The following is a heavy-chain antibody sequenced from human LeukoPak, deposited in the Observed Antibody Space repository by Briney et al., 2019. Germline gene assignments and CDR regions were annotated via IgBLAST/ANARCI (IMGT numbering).Heavy chain of an antibody. CDR3: ARVGDASSYHYYLDD. CDR2: LSHRGHT. V-gene: IGHV4-34*01. J-gene: IGHJ4*02. Sequence: SETLSLTCGDSRGSFSTYYWTCIRQPTGKGLEWSGELSHRGHTNYNPSLKSRVAISLDTSKNQFSLNLSSVTASDTAVYYCARVGDASSYHYYLDDWGQGTQVTVSS. D-gene: IGHD3-22*01. CDR1: RGSFSTYY.